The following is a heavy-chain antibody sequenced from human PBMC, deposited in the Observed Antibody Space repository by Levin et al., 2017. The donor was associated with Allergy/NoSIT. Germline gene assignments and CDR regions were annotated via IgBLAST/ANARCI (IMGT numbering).Heavy chain of an antibody. CDR2: IYYSGST. D-gene: IGHD5-18*01. CDR1: GGSISNYY. V-gene: IGHV4-59*01. CDR3: ARMGDTAMVDPFDY. J-gene: IGHJ4*02. Sequence: SETLSLTCTVSGGSISNYYWSWIRQPPGKGLEWIGYIYYSGSTNYNPSLKSRVTISVDTSTSQFSLKLTSVTAAATAVYYCARMGDTAMVDPFDYWGQGTLVTVSS.